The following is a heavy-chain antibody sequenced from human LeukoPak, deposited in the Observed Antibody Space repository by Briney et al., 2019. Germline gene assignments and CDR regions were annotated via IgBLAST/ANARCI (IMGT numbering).Heavy chain of an antibody. V-gene: IGHV3-7*01. J-gene: IGHJ4*02. CDR1: GFSFSNYW. CDR2: IKQDGSEK. Sequence: GGSLRLSCAASGFSFSNYWMNWVRQAPGKGLEWVANIKQDGSEKNYMDSVKGRFTISRDNTKNLLYLQMNSLRAEDTAMYYCAYHSGWYSAIFDSWGQGTLVTVSS. CDR3: AYHSGWYSAIFDS. D-gene: IGHD6-19*01.